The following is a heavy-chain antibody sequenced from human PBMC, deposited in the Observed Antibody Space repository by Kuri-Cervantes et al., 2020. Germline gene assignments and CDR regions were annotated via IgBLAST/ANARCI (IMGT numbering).Heavy chain of an antibody. J-gene: IGHJ6*03. CDR1: GYTFTNYY. D-gene: IGHD1-14*01. CDR2: INPSGGST. CDR3: ARDPEVYYLDV. V-gene: IGHV1-46*01. Sequence: ASVKVSCKAFGYTFTNYYMHWVRQAPGQGLEWMGIINPSGGSTSYAQKFQGRVTMTRDTSTSTVYMDLSSLRSEDTAVYYRARDPEVYYLDVWGKGTTVTVSS.